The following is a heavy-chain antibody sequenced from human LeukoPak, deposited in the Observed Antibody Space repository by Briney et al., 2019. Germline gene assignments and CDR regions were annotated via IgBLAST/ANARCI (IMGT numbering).Heavy chain of an antibody. Sequence: GASVKVSCKASGYTFTSYAMHWVRQAPGQRLEWMGWINAGNGNTKYSQKFQGRVTMTRDTSTSTVYMELSSLRSEDTAVYYCASTLNSDAFDIWGQGTMVTVSS. V-gene: IGHV1-3*01. D-gene: IGHD1/OR15-1a*01. CDR2: INAGNGNT. J-gene: IGHJ3*02. CDR1: GYTFTSYA. CDR3: ASTLNSDAFDI.